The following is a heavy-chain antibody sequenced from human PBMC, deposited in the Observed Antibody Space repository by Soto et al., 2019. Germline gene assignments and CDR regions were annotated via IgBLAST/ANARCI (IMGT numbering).Heavy chain of an antibody. Sequence: ASVKVSCKASGYTFTTNGFSGGRQAPGQGLEWMGWISAYNGNTNYAQKLQGRVTMTTDTSTSTAYMELRSLRSDDTAVYYCARDLLIGTTAAYWGQGTLVTVSS. D-gene: IGHD1-1*01. CDR2: ISAYNGNT. V-gene: IGHV1-18*01. CDR3: ARDLLIGTTAAY. CDR1: GYTFTTNG. J-gene: IGHJ4*02.